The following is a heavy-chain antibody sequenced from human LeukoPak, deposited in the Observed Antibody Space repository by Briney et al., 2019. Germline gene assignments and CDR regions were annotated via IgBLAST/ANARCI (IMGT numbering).Heavy chain of an antibody. V-gene: IGHV1-18*01. CDR3: ARVEGGYYDSSGYRDYYFDY. CDR2: ISAYSGNT. CDR1: GYTFTTYG. Sequence: GASVKVSCKASGYTFTTYGISWVRQAPGHGLEWMGWISAYSGNTKYAQKLQGRVTMTTDTSTSTAYMELRSLRSDDTAVYYCARVEGGYYDSSGYRDYYFDYWGQGTLVTVSS. J-gene: IGHJ4*02. D-gene: IGHD3-22*01.